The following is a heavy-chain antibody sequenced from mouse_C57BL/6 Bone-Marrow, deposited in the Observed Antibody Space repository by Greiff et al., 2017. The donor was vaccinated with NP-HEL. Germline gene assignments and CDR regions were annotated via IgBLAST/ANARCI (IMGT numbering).Heavy chain of an antibody. CDR1: GYTFTSYW. V-gene: IGHV1-69*01. D-gene: IGHD2-4*01. J-gene: IGHJ4*01. CDR3: ARGGKLDYDLYYYAMDY. Sequence: QVQLQQPGAELVMPGASVKLSCKASGYTFTSYWMHWVKQRPGQGLEWIGEIDPSDSYTNYNQKVKGKSTLTVDKSSSTAYMQLSSLTSADSAVYYCARGGKLDYDLYYYAMDYWGQGTSVTVSS. CDR2: IDPSDSYT.